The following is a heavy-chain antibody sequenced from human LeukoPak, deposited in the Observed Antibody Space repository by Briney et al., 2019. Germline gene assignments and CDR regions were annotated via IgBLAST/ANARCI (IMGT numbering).Heavy chain of an antibody. V-gene: IGHV3-48*02. Sequence: GGSLRLSCAASGFILSSYGMSWVRQAPGKGLEWVSYISSSSSTIYYADSVKGRFTISRDNAKNSLYLQMNSLRDEDTAVYYCARDSSWSGYLTPNDYWGQGTLVTVSS. CDR3: ARDSSWSGYLTPNDY. J-gene: IGHJ4*02. CDR1: GFILSSYG. CDR2: ISSSSSTI. D-gene: IGHD3-3*01.